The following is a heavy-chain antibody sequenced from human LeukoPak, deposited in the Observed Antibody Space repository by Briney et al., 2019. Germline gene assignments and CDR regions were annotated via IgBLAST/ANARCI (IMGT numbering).Heavy chain of an antibody. CDR1: GGTFSSYA. J-gene: IGHJ4*02. D-gene: IGHD2-15*01. V-gene: IGHV1-69*04. CDR2: IIPILGIA. Sequence: ASVKVSCKASGGTFSSYAISWVRQAPGQGLEWMGRIIPILGIANYAQKFQGRVTITADKSTSTAYMELSSLRSEDTAVYYCATDIVVVVAAQPLDYWGQGTLVTVSS. CDR3: ATDIVVVVAAQPLDY.